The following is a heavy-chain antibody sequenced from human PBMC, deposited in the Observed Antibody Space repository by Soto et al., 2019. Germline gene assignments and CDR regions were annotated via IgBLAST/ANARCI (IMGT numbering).Heavy chain of an antibody. D-gene: IGHD1-1*01. CDR1: GFTVSYYW. CDR3: ARGERGAFDI. CDR2: IHSDGSST. J-gene: IGHJ3*02. V-gene: IGHV3-74*01. Sequence: EVQLVESGGGLVQPGESLRLSCAASGFTVSYYWMHWVRQAPGKGLVWVSRIHSDGSSTTYADSVKGRFTISTDNGRNAVYLHMNSLRVEGTAVYYCARGERGAFDIWGQGTVVTVSS.